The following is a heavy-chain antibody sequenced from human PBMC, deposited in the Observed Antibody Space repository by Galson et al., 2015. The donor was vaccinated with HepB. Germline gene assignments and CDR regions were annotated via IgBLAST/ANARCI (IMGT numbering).Heavy chain of an antibody. D-gene: IGHD3-10*01. Sequence: QSGAEVKQPGESLKISCKGSGYSFSEYWIGWVRQMPGKGLEWMGIIHPDDSDIKYSPSFQGQVTISADKSISTAFLQWSSLEATDTAMYYCARGEWVDYWGQGTLVTVSS. V-gene: IGHV5-51*01. CDR1: GYSFSEYW. J-gene: IGHJ4*02. CDR2: IHPDDSDI. CDR3: ARGEWVDY.